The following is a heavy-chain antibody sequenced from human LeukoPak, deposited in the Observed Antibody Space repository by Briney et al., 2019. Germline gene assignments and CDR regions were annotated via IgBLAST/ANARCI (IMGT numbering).Heavy chain of an antibody. V-gene: IGHV3-33*06. CDR1: GFTFSSYG. J-gene: IGHJ2*01. CDR2: IWYDGSNK. CDR3: AKEVARCLDL. Sequence: GRSLRLSCAASGFTFSSYGMHWVRQAPGKGLQWVAVIWYDGSNKYYADSVKGRFTISRDNSKNTLYLQMNSLRAEDTAVYYCAKEVARCLDLWGRGTLVTVSS. D-gene: IGHD2-15*01.